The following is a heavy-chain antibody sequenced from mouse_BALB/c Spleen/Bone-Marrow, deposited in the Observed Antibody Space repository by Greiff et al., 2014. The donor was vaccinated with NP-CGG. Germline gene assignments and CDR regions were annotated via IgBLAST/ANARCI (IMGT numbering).Heavy chain of an antibody. D-gene: IGHD2-14*01. CDR1: GYTFTDYE. Sequence: QVQLQQPGAELVRPGASVKLSCKALGYTFTDYEMHWVKQTPVSGLEWIGAIHPGSGNTAYNQKFKGKATLTADKSSSTAYMELSSLTSEDSAVYYCIRGNYRYSWFAYWGQGTLVTVSA. J-gene: IGHJ3*01. CDR3: IRGNYRYSWFAY. V-gene: IGHV1-15*01. CDR2: IHPGSGNT.